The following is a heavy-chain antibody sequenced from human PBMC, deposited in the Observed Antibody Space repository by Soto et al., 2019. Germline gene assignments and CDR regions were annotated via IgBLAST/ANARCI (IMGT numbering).Heavy chain of an antibody. V-gene: IGHV1-46*02. Sequence: QVQLVQSGAEVRKPGASVKVSCKPSGYTFNTYYLHWLRQAPGQALEWMGVIHPSGGGTTYAQKFRCRVTVTGDTSTTTVVMELSILSSDDTAVYYCARGGDIAVVTASFDYWGQGTLVTVSS. CDR3: ARGGDIAVVTASFDY. J-gene: IGHJ4*02. CDR2: IHPSGGGT. D-gene: IGHD2-21*02. CDR1: GYTFNTYY.